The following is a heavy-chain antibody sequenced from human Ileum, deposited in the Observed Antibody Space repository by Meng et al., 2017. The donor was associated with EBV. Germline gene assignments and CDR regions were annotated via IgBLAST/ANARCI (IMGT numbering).Heavy chain of an antibody. Sequence: VQLGGFGGGLVKPGGSLGLSCAASGFTFSDYYMSWIRQAPGKGLEWLSYITSSGHAVEYADSVKGRFTISRDNAKNSLYLQMNSLRAEDTAVYYCARENSGGFSGCDYWGQGTLVTVSS. V-gene: IGHV3-11*01. J-gene: IGHJ4*02. D-gene: IGHD5-12*01. CDR3: ARENSGGFSGCDY. CDR1: GFTFSDYY. CDR2: ITSSGHAV.